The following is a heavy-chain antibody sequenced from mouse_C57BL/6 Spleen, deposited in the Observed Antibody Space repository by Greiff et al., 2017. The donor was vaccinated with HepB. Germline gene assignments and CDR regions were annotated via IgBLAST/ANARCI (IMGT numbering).Heavy chain of an antibody. CDR2: IDPSDSYT. CDR1: GYTFTSYW. D-gene: IGHD2-2*01. CDR3: ARVPVTTRDARDY. V-gene: IGHV1-59*01. Sequence: QVQLQQPGAELVRPGPSVKLSCKASGYTFTSYWMHWVQQRPGQGLEWIGVIDPSDSYTNSNQKFKGKATLTVDTSSSTAYMQLSSLTSEDSAVYYCARVPVTTRDARDYWGQGTSVTVSS. J-gene: IGHJ4*01.